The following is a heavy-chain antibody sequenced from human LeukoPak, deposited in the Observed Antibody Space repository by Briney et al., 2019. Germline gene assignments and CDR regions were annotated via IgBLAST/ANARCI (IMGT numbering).Heavy chain of an antibody. CDR2: ISGSGGST. CDR1: GFTFSSHA. V-gene: IGHV3-23*01. CDR3: AKDEEYSGSCYVDY. J-gene: IGHJ4*02. D-gene: IGHD1-26*01. Sequence: PGGSLRLSCAASGFTFSSHAMSWVRQAPGKGLEWVSAISGSGGSTYYADSVKGRFTISRDNSKNTLYLQMNSLRAEDTAVYYCAKDEEYSGSCYVDYWGQGTLVTVSS.